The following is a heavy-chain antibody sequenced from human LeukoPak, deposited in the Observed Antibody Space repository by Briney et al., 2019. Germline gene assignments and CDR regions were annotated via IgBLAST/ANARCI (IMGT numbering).Heavy chain of an antibody. V-gene: IGHV3-30-3*01. CDR3: ARVGESDYSFLLDY. Sequence: GGSLRLSCAASGFTFSSYAMHWVRQAPGKGLEWVAVISYDGSNKYYADSVKGRFTISRDNSKNTLYLQMNSLRAEDTAVYYCARVGESDYSFLLDYWGQGTLVTVSS. CDR2: ISYDGSNK. D-gene: IGHD4-17*01. J-gene: IGHJ4*02. CDR1: GFTFSSYA.